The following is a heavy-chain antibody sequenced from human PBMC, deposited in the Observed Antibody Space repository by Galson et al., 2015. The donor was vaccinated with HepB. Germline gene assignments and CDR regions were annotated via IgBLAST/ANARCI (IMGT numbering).Heavy chain of an antibody. D-gene: IGHD3-16*02. CDR1: GSTFISYG. CDR2: ISGDNGNT. Sequence: SVKVSCKASGSTFISYGFNWVRQAPGEGLEWMGWISGDNGNTNYAQKFQGRVTLTTDTSTNTAYMELRSLRSDDTAVYYCARQYYDFVWGNSRFHFDYWGQGTLVTVSS. V-gene: IGHV1-18*01. J-gene: IGHJ4*02. CDR3: ARQYYDFVWGNSRFHFDY.